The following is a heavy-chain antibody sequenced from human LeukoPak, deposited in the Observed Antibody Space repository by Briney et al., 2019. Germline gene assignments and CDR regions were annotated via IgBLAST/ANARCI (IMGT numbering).Heavy chain of an antibody. CDR3: ARASGYCSSTSCYAYYYYYMDV. CDR1: GGSFSGYY. V-gene: IGHV4-34*01. CDR2: INHSGST. J-gene: IGHJ6*03. Sequence: SETLSLTCAVYGGSFSGYYWSWIRQPPGKGLEWIGEINHSGSTNYNPSLKSPVTLSVDTANNQFSLHLTSVSPADTDVYYCARASGYCSSTSCYAYYYYYMDVWGKGTTVTVSS. D-gene: IGHD2-2*01.